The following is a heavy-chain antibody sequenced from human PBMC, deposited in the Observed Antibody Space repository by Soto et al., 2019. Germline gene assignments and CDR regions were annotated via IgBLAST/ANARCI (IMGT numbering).Heavy chain of an antibody. J-gene: IGHJ5*02. D-gene: IGHD3-10*01. V-gene: IGHV1-69*01. Sequence: QVPLVQSGAEVKKPGSSVTVSCKASGGTFSSYAIHWVRQAPGQGLEWMGGIIPMYGPAKYAQRFQGRVTITADESTTTVYMELTSLTSQDTAVYYCARVTSMVRGVIDNWFDPWGHGTLVPGSS. CDR2: IIPMYGPA. CDR3: ARVTSMVRGVIDNWFDP. CDR1: GGTFSSYA.